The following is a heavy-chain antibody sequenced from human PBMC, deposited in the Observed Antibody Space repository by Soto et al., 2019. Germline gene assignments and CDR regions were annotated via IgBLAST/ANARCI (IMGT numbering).Heavy chain of an antibody. D-gene: IGHD3-10*01. Sequence: QVQLVQSGAEEEKPGASVKVSCKASGYTFTSHTMHWVRQAPGQRLEWMGCIDAGNGNTKYSQQFQGRVTITRDTSASTMYMALSSLRSEDTAVYYCAREVRLAWRGAFDIWGPGTMVTVSS. CDR2: IDAGNGNT. CDR3: AREVRLAWRGAFDI. J-gene: IGHJ3*02. V-gene: IGHV1-3*05. CDR1: GYTFTSHT.